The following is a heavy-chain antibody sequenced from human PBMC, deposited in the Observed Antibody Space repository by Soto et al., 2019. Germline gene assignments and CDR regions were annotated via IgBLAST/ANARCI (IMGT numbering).Heavy chain of an antibody. D-gene: IGHD5-18*01. CDR3: ASGIQLWLRRINNGYSG. J-gene: IGHJ4*02. CDR2: IIPMFGTA. CDR1: GGTFSTYA. V-gene: IGHV1-69*12. Sequence: QVQLVQSGAEVKKPESSVKVSCKAPGGTFSTYAISWVRQAPGQGLEWMGGIIPMFGTANYSQRLQDRVTIPADESTNPVYMELSRLRSEDTAVYFCASGIQLWLRRINNGYSGWGQGTLVTVSS.